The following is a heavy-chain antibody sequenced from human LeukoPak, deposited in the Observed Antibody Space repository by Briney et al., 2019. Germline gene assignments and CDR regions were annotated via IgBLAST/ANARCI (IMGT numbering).Heavy chain of an antibody. CDR1: GGSIISSSYY. V-gene: IGHV4-39*07. Sequence: SETLSLTCTVSGGSIISSSYYWGWIRQPLGKGLEWIGSIYNSGSTYYNPSLKSRVTISVDTSGNHFSLKLNSVTAADTAVYFCAAQSITLTVVAFDSWGQGTLVTVSS. D-gene: IGHD3-22*01. CDR2: IYNSGST. J-gene: IGHJ4*02. CDR3: AAQSITLTVVAFDS.